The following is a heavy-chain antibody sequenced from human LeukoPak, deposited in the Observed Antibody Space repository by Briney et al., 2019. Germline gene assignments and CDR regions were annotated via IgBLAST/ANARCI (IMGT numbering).Heavy chain of an antibody. CDR2: IIPIFGTA. CDR1: GGTFSSYA. CDR3: ALYYYGSGSPPRHYYYYYGMDV. V-gene: IGHV1-69*06. D-gene: IGHD3-10*01. J-gene: IGHJ6*04. Sequence: SAKVSCKASGGTFSSYAISWVRQAPGQGLGWMGGIIPIFGTANYAQKFQGRVTITADKSTSTAYMELSSLRSEDTAVYYCALYYYGSGSPPRHYYYYYGMDVWGKGTTVTVSS.